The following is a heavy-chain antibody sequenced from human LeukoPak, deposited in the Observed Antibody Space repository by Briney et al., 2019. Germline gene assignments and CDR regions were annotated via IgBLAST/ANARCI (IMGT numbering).Heavy chain of an antibody. CDR1: GASISSGDCY. Sequence: SETLSLTCTVSGASISSGDCYWSWIRQPPGKGLEWIGDVYYSGSTYYNTSLKSRLTISVDTSKNQFSLKLSSVTAADTAVYYCARVADTAMHYFDYWGQGTLVTVSS. D-gene: IGHD5-18*01. J-gene: IGHJ4*02. V-gene: IGHV4-30-4*08. CDR3: ARVADTAMHYFDY. CDR2: VYYSGST.